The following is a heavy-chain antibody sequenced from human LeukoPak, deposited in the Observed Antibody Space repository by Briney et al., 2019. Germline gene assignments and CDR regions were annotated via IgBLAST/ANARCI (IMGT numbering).Heavy chain of an antibody. CDR2: IYYSGST. D-gene: IGHD3-16*01. Sequence: SETLSLTCTVSGGSISSYYGSWIRQPPGKGLEGIGYIYYSGSTNYNPFLKSRVTISVDTSKNQFSLKLSSVTAADTAVYYCARRPESTFRYGYYGMAVWGQGTTVTVSS. CDR3: ARRPESTFRYGYYGMAV. CDR1: GGSISSYY. V-gene: IGHV4-59*08. J-gene: IGHJ6*02.